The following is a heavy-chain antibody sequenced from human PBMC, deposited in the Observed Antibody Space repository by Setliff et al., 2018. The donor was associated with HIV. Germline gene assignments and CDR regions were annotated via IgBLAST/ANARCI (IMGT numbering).Heavy chain of an antibody. D-gene: IGHD2-2*01. CDR1: GFTFSSFA. CDR3: ARERQYYYFDY. J-gene: IGHJ4*02. CDR2: IKQDGSEK. Sequence: GGSLRLSCAASGFTFSSFAMSWVSQAPGKGLEWVATIKQDGSEKYSVDSVKGRFTISRDSAKNSLYLQMNSLRAEDTAVYYCARERQYYYFDYWGQGTLVTVSS. V-gene: IGHV3-7*03.